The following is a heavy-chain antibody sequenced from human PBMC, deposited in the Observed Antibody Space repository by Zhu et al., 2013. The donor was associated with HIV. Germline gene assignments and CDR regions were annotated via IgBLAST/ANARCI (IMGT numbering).Heavy chain of an antibody. V-gene: IGHV1-69*01. CDR3: ARLGYCTNGVRYYYYGMDV. Sequence: QVQLVQSGAEVKKPGSSVKVSCKASGGTFSSYAISWVRQAPGQGLEWMGGIIPIFGTANYAQKFQGRVTITADESTSTAYMELSSLRSEDTAVYYCARLGYCTNGVRYYYYGMDVWGQGTTVTVSS. CDR2: IIPIFGTA. CDR1: GGTFSSYA. J-gene: IGHJ6*02. D-gene: IGHD2-8*01.